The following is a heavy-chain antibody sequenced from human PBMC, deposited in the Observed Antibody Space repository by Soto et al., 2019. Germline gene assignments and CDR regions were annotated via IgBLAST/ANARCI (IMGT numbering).Heavy chain of an antibody. J-gene: IGHJ6*02. V-gene: IGHV3-23*01. D-gene: IGHD1-1*01. CDR1: GFTFSTYA. Sequence: EVPLLESGGGLVQPGGSLRLSCAASGFTFSTYAMNWVRQAPGNGLEWVSAISGSGGSIHYADSVKGRFTISRDNSKNTLYRQMNSLRDEDTAVYHCVKGYWKGDVWGQGTTVTVSS. CDR2: ISGSGGSI. CDR3: VKGYWKGDV.